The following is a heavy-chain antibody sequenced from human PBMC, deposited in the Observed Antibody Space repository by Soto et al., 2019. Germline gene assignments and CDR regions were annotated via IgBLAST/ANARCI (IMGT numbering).Heavy chain of an antibody. CDR1: GGSISSSSYY. CDR3: AGNVLRFLEWLSPINWFDP. V-gene: IGHV4-39*01. D-gene: IGHD3-3*01. Sequence: SETLSLTCTVSGGSISSSSYYWGWIRQPPGKGQEWIGSIYYSGSTYYNPSLKSRVTISVDTSKNQFSLKLSSVTAADTAVYYCAGNVLRFLEWLSPINWFDPWGQGTLVTVSS. J-gene: IGHJ5*02. CDR2: IYYSGST.